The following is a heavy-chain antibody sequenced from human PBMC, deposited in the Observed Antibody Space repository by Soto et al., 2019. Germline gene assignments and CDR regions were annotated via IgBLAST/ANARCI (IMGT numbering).Heavy chain of an antibody. CDR2: IIPIFGTA. CDR3: ARPFQSWPGGWYFDL. J-gene: IGHJ2*01. CDR1: GGTFSSYS. D-gene: IGHD3-16*01. Sequence: QVQLVQSGAEVKKPGSSVKLSCKASGGTFSSYSINWVRQAPGQGLEWMGGIIPIFGTANYAQQLQGRVTLTADESTSTAHMELSSLRNEDTAVYYCARPFQSWPGGWYFDLWGRGTLVTVSS. V-gene: IGHV1-69*01.